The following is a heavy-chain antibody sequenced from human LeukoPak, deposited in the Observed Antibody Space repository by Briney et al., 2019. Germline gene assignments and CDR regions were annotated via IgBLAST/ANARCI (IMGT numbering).Heavy chain of an antibody. CDR2: ISGSGGST. CDR3: AKAPSRYYYYYYMDV. Sequence: PGGSLRLSCAASGFTFSNYAMNWVRQAPGKGLEWVSAISGSGGSTYYADSVKGRFTISRDNSKNTLYLQMNSLRADDTAVYYCAKAPSRYYYYYYMDVWGKGTTVTVSS. V-gene: IGHV3-23*01. J-gene: IGHJ6*03. CDR1: GFTFSNYA.